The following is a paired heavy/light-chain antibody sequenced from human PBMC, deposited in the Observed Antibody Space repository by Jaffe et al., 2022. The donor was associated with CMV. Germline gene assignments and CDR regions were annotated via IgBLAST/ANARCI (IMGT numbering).Light chain of an antibody. Sequence: DIVMTQSPLSLPATPGEPASISCRSSQSLLHSNGYTYLDWYLQKPGQSPQLLIYLGSIRASGVPDRFSGSGSGTDFTLKISRVEAEDVGVFYCMQARQTPPTFGQGTKLEIK. CDR2: LGS. V-gene: IGKV2-28*01. CDR3: MQARQTPPT. J-gene: IGKJ2*01. CDR1: QSLLHSNGYTY.
Heavy chain of an antibody. Sequence: EVQLVESGGGLVKPGGSLTLSCAASGFTFGAYTMNWVRQAPGKGLEWVSSIDSSSYIKYADSVKGRFTIPRDSAKNSLYLQMNSLRAEDTAMYYCARALVEVPAAMSIPDAFDIWGQGTMVTVSS. V-gene: IGHV3-21*01. J-gene: IGHJ3*02. CDR2: IDSSSYI. CDR3: ARALVEVPAAMSIPDAFDI. D-gene: IGHD2-2*01. CDR1: GFTFGAYT.